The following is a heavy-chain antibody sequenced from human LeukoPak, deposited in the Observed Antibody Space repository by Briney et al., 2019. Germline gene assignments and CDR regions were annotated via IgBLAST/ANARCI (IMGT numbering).Heavy chain of an antibody. V-gene: IGHV3-48*01. CDR1: GFTFSSYS. D-gene: IGHD4-17*01. CDR3: ARAVQPHDYGDYGMDY. CDR2: ISSSSSTI. J-gene: IGHJ4*02. Sequence: PGGSLRLSCAASGFTFSSYSMNWVRQAPGKGLEWVSYISSSSSTIYYADSVKGRFTISRDNAKNSLHLQMNSLRAEDTAVYYCARAVQPHDYGDYGMDYWGQGTLVTVSS.